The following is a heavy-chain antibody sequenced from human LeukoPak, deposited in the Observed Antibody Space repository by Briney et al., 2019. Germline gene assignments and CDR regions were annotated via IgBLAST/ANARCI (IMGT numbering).Heavy chain of an antibody. CDR3: TRDDGTSIKYYFDY. CDR1: GFTFSSCG. CDR2: IWYDGNNK. V-gene: IGHV3-33*08. D-gene: IGHD1-1*01. Sequence: PGGSLRLSCAASGFTFSSCGMHWVRQAPGKGLEWVAVIWYDGNNKYYADSVKGRFTISRDNSKNTLYLQMNGLRAEDTAVYYCTRDDGTSIKYYFDYWGQGTLVTVSS. J-gene: IGHJ4*02.